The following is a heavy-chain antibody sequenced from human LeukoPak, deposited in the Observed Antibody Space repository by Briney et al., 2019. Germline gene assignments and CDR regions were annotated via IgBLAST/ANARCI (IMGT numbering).Heavy chain of an antibody. J-gene: IGHJ4*02. CDR1: GFTFSSYA. V-gene: IGHV3-30*01. Sequence: GGSLRLSCAASGFTFSSYAMHWVRQAPGKGLEWVAVVSYDGSNKYYADSVKGRFTISRDNSKNTLYLQMNSLRAEDTAVYYCARDSGSYYFDYWGQGTLVTVSS. CDR3: ARDSGSYYFDY. CDR2: VSYDGSNK. D-gene: IGHD1-26*01.